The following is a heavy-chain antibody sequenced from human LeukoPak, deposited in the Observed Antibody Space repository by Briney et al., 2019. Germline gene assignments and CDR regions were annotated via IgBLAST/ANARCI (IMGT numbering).Heavy chain of an antibody. CDR2: IKQDGSEK. V-gene: IGHV3-7*01. CDR3: ARLRGFDY. Sequence: PGGSLRLSCAASGFTFSVYWMSWVRQAPGKGLEWVANIKQDGSEKYHVDSVKGRFTISRDNAKNSLYLQMNSLRAEDTAVYYCARLRGFDYWGQGTLVTVSS. D-gene: IGHD3-10*01. CDR1: GFTFSVYW. J-gene: IGHJ4*02.